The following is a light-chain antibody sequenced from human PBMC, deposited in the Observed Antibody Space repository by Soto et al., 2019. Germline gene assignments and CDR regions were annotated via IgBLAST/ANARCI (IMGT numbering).Light chain of an antibody. V-gene: IGKV3-15*01. CDR3: QQGHNWPLT. CDR2: GAS. Sequence: EVVMPQPPATLSVSPGESATLSCRASQSFSSELAWYQQKPGQPPRLLIYGASTRATGVPARFTGSGSGSDFTLTISGLQSEDFAVYYCQQGHNWPLTFGQGTRLEI. J-gene: IGKJ2*01. CDR1: QSFSSE.